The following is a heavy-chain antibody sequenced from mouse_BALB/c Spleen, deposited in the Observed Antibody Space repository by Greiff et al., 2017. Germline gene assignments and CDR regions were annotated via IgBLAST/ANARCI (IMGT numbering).Heavy chain of an antibody. Sequence: VKVVESGAELVRPGSSVKISCKASGYAFSSYWMNWVKQRPGQGLEWIGQIYPGDGDTNYNGKFKGKATLTADKSSSTAYMQLSSLTSEDSAVYFCARSDYDPFDYWGQGTTLTVSS. CDR2: IYPGDGDT. V-gene: IGHV1-80*01. J-gene: IGHJ2*01. D-gene: IGHD2-4*01. CDR1: GYAFSSYW. CDR3: ARSDYDPFDY.